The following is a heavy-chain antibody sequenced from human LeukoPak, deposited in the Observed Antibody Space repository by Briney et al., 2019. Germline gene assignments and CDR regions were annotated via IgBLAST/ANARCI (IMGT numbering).Heavy chain of an antibody. J-gene: IGHJ3*02. V-gene: IGHV1-46*01. CDR2: ISPSGGST. Sequence: ASVKVSCKASGYTFTSYYMHWVRQAPGQGLEWMGIISPSGGSTSYAQKFQGRVTMTRDTSTSTVYMELSSLRSEDTAVYYCARVFYDSSGYPHGFDIWGQGTMVTVSS. CDR3: ARVFYDSSGYPHGFDI. D-gene: IGHD3-22*01. CDR1: GYTFTSYY.